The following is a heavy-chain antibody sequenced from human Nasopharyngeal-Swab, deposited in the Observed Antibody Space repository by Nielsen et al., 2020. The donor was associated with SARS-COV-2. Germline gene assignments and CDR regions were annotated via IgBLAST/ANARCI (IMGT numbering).Heavy chain of an antibody. CDR1: RFTFSSYG. CDR2: ISYDGSNK. Sequence: GGSLRPSCAASRFTFSSYGMHWVRQAPGKVLEWVAVISYDGSNKYYADSVKGRFTISRDNSKNTLYLQMNSLRAEDTAVYYCANAQYSSGLNLGGGQGTLVTVSS. CDR3: ANAQYSSGLNLG. V-gene: IGHV3-30*18. D-gene: IGHD6-19*01. J-gene: IGHJ4*02.